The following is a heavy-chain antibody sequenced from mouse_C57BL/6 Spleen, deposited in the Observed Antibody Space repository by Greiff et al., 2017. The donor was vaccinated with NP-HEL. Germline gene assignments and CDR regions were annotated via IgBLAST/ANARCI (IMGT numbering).Heavy chain of an antibody. D-gene: IGHD2-5*01. CDR2: IDPSDSET. J-gene: IGHJ4*01. CDR1: GYTFTSYW. V-gene: IGHV1-52*01. CDR3: ARRDSNYYAMDY. Sequence: QVQLQQPGAELARPGSSVKLSCKASGYTFTSYWMHWVKQRPIQGLEWIGNIDPSDSETHYNQKFKDKATLTVDKSSSTAYMQLSSLTSEDSAVYYCARRDSNYYAMDYWGQGTSVTVSS.